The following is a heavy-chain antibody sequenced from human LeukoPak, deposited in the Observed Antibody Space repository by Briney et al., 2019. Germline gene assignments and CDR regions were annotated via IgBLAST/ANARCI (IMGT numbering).Heavy chain of an antibody. CDR1: GFTFSSYA. Sequence: GGSLRLSCAASGFTFSSYAMHWVRQAPGKGLEWVAVISYDGSNKYYADSVKGRFTISRDNSKNTLYLQMNSLRAEDTAVYYCANEGYSGSSVPFDYWGQGTLVTVSS. J-gene: IGHJ4*02. CDR3: ANEGYSGSSVPFDY. V-gene: IGHV3-30-3*02. CDR2: ISYDGSNK. D-gene: IGHD1-26*01.